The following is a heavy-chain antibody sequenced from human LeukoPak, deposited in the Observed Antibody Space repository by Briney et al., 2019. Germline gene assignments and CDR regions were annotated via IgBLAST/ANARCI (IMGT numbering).Heavy chain of an antibody. CDR2: ISYDGSNK. D-gene: IGHD5-18*01. J-gene: IGHJ3*02. CDR3: ASVDTAMVTVGEPYAFDI. V-gene: IGHV3-30*03. Sequence: GRSLRLSCAASGFTFSSYGMHWVRQAPGKGLEWVAVISYDGSNKYYADSVKGRFTISRDNSKNTLYLQMNSLRAEDTAVYYCASVDTAMVTVGEPYAFDIWGQGTMVTVSS. CDR1: GFTFSSYG.